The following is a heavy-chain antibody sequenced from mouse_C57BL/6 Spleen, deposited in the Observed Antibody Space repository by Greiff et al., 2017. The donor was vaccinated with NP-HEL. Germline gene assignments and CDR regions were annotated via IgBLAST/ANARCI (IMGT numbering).Heavy chain of an antibody. CDR2: ISSGSSTI. V-gene: IGHV5-17*01. J-gene: IGHJ4*01. CDR1: GFTFSDYG. Sequence: EVKLMESGGGLVKPGGSLKLSCAASGFTFSDYGMHWVRQAPEKGLEWVAYISSGSSTIYYADTVKGRFTISRDNAKNTLFLQMTSLRSEDTAMYYCARAAGRYYAMDYWGQGTSVTVSS. D-gene: IGHD3-3*01. CDR3: ARAAGRYYAMDY.